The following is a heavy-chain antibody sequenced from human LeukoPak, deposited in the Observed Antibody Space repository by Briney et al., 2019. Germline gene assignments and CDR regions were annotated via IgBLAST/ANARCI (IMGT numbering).Heavy chain of an antibody. Sequence: GGSLRLSCAASGFTFSSYSMSWVHQAPGKGLEWVSSISSSSVYIFYADTVKGLFTISRDNAKNSVYLQLNSLRAEDTTVYYCARVNYYMDVWGKGTTVTVSS. CDR2: ISSSSVYI. V-gene: IGHV3-21*01. J-gene: IGHJ6*03. CDR3: ARVNYYMDV. CDR1: GFTFSSYS.